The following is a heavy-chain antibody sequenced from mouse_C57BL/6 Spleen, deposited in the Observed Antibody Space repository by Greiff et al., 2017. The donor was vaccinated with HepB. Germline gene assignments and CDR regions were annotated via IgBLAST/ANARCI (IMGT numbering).Heavy chain of an antibody. Sequence: DVHLVESGGGLVKPGGSLKLSCAASGFTFSSYTMSWVRQTPEKRLEWVATISGGGGNTYYPDSVKGRFTISRDNAKNTLYLQMSSLRSEDTALYYCARSSYGNYVAYWGQGTLVTVSA. CDR1: GFTFSSYT. V-gene: IGHV5-9*01. D-gene: IGHD2-1*01. CDR3: ARSSYGNYVAY. CDR2: ISGGGGNT. J-gene: IGHJ3*01.